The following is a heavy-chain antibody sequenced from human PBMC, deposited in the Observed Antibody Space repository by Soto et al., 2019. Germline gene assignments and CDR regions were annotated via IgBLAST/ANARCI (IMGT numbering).Heavy chain of an antibody. Sequence: QVHLEQSGAEVKKPGDSVKVSCKASGYTFTHFYITWVRQAPGRGLEWMGAISPHNFNTNFAQKFQGRVTLTTDTSTNTAYMELRSLTSDDTAVYYCARDEGGYDILTGYYKAHHFDYWGQGVLVTVSS. CDR2: ISPHNFNT. CDR1: GYTFTHFY. J-gene: IGHJ4*02. D-gene: IGHD3-9*01. CDR3: ARDEGGYDILTGYYKAHHFDY. V-gene: IGHV1-18*01.